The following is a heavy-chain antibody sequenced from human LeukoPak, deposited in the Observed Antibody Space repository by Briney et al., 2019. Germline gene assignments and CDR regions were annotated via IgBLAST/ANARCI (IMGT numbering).Heavy chain of an antibody. Sequence: SETLSLTCTVSGVSLSSSSYYWGWIRQPPGKGLEWIGSIYYSGSTNYNPSLKTRVTMPVDTSKNQFSLKLSSVTAADTAIYYCTRDRRYSSSSGTTYYHMDVWGKGTTVTVSS. J-gene: IGHJ6*03. CDR2: IYYSGST. V-gene: IGHV4-39*07. CDR3: TRDRRYSSSSGTTYYHMDV. CDR1: GVSLSSSSYY. D-gene: IGHD6-6*01.